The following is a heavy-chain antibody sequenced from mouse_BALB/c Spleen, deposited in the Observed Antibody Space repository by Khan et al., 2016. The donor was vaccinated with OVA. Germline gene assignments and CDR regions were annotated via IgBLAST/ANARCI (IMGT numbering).Heavy chain of an antibody. D-gene: IGHD1-2*01. CDR3: ARRNYCGYTFAY. Sequence: VQLQQPGAELARPGASVKLSCKASGYTFTDYYINWVKQRTGQGLEWIGEISPGSGDTYYNERFKGKATLTADKSSSTAYMQLSSLTSEDSAVYFCARRNYCGYTFAYWGQGTLVTVSA. J-gene: IGHJ3*01. CDR2: ISPGSGDT. CDR1: GYTFTDYY. V-gene: IGHV1-77*01.